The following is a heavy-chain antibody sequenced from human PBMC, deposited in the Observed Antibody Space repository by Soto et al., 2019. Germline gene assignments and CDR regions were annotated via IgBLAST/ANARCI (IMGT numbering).Heavy chain of an antibody. J-gene: IGHJ5*02. Sequence: ASVKVSCKASGYTFTSYGISWVRQAPGQGLEWMGWISAYNGNTNYAQKLQGRVTMTTDTSTSTAYMELRSLRSDDTAVYYCARDLSAVAATGYGFDPWGQGTLVTVSS. CDR2: ISAYNGNT. V-gene: IGHV1-18*01. D-gene: IGHD2-15*01. CDR1: GYTFTSYG. CDR3: ARDLSAVAATGYGFDP.